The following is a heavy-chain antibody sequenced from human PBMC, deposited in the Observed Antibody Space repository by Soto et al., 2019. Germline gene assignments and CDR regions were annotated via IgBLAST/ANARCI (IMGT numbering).Heavy chain of an antibody. CDR1: GFTVSSNY. CDR2: IYSGGST. CDR3: ARPIPPGAGFDY. D-gene: IGHD1-26*01. J-gene: IGHJ4*02. V-gene: IGHV3-66*04. Sequence: GGSLRLSCAASGFTVSSNYMSWVRQAPGKGLEWVSVIYSGGSTYYADSVKGRFTISRDNSKNTLYLQMKSLRAEDTAVYYCARPIPPGAGFDYWGQGTLVTVSS.